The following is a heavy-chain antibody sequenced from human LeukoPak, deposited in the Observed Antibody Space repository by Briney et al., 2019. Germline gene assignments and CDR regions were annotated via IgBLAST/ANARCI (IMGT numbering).Heavy chain of an antibody. CDR2: ISGSGGST. CDR1: GFTFSGYA. J-gene: IGHJ4*02. V-gene: IGHV3-23*01. D-gene: IGHD4-17*01. CDR3: AKDPSLYGDDVGYFDY. Sequence: GGSLRLSCAASGFTFSGYAMSWVRQAPGKGLEWVSAISGSGGSTYYAYSVNGRFTFSRDNSNNTLYLQMNSLRTENTAVYYCAKDPSLYGDDVGYFDYWGQGTLVTVSS.